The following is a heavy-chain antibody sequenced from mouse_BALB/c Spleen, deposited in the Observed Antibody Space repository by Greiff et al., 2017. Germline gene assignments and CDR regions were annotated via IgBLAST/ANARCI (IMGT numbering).Heavy chain of an antibody. J-gene: IGHJ1*01. CDR1: GFTFNTYA. D-gene: IGHD1-1*01. Sequence: EVQGVESGGGLVQPKGSLKLSCAASGFTFNTYAMNWVRQAPGKGLEWVARIRSKSNNYATYYADSVKDRFTISRDDSQSMLYLQMNNLKTEDTAMYYCVRHVSSYWYFDVWGAGTTVTVSS. V-gene: IGHV10-1*02. CDR2: IRSKSNNYAT. CDR3: VRHVSSYWYFDV.